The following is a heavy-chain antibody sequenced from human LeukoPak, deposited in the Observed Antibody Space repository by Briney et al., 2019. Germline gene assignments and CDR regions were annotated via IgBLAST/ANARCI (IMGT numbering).Heavy chain of an antibody. CDR1: GGTFSSYA. CDR2: IIPIFGTA. D-gene: IGHD1-26*01. CDR3: ARGIVGAFDY. V-gene: IGHV1-69*05. Sequence: GASVKVSCKASGGTFSSYAISWVRQAPGQGREWMGGIIPIFGTANYAQKFQGRVTITTDESTSTAYMELSSLRSEDTAVYYCARGIVGAFDYWGQGTLVTVSS. J-gene: IGHJ4*02.